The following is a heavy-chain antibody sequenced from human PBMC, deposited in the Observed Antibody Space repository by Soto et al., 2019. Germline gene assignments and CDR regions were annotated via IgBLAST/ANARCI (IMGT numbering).Heavy chain of an antibody. CDR2: ISSSGSTI. CDR3: ARDQSVASPFDI. V-gene: IGHV3-48*03. Sequence: WGSLRLSCAASGVTFSSYEINWVRQAPGKGLEWVSYISSSGSTIYYADSVKGRFTISRDNAKNSLYLQMNSLRAEDTAVYYCARDQSVASPFDIWGQGTMVTVSS. CDR1: GVTFSSYE. J-gene: IGHJ3*02. D-gene: IGHD5-12*01.